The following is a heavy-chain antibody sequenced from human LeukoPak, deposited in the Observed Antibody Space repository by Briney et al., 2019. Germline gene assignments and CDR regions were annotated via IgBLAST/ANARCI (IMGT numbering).Heavy chain of an antibody. CDR1: GFTFSSYA. D-gene: IGHD4-23*01. V-gene: IGHV3-30-3*01. J-gene: IGHJ4*02. Sequence: PGGSLRLSCAASGFTFSSYAMHWVRQAPGKGLEWVAVISYDGSNKYYADSVKGRFTISRDNSKNTLYLQMNSLRAEDTAVYYCARPRTNYGGNSDFDYWGQGTLVTVSS. CDR2: ISYDGSNK. CDR3: ARPRTNYGGNSDFDY.